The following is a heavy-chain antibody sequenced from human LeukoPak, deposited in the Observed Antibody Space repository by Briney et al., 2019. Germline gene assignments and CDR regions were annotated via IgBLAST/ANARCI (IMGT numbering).Heavy chain of an antibody. CDR3: AKGLSISRLYWFDP. V-gene: IGHV3-74*01. Sequence: GGSLRLSCTASGFTFSSYWMHWVRQAPGKGLVWVSRINSDGGSTSYADSVKGRFTISRDNSKNTLYLQMNSLRAEDTAVYYCAKGLSISRLYWFDPWGQGTLVTVSS. D-gene: IGHD3-3*02. CDR1: GFTFSSYW. CDR2: INSDGGST. J-gene: IGHJ5*02.